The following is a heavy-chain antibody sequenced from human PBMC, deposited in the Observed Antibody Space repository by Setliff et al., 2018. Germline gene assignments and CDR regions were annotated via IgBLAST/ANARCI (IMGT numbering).Heavy chain of an antibody. D-gene: IGHD5-12*01. CDR2: ISSRSDTI. CDR3: ARDVLSYTAYHWLNF. V-gene: IGHV3-48*04. J-gene: IGHJ1*01. CDR1: GITFSTYS. Sequence: PGGSLRLSCAASGITFSTYSMNWVRQAPGKGLEWVSYISSRSDTISYADSVKGRFTVSRDNAANSVSLRMSSLSPEDTAVYFCARDVLSYTAYHWLNFWGPGALVPVSS.